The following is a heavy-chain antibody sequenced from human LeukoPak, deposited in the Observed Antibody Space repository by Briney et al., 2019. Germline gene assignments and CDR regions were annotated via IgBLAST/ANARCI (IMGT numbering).Heavy chain of an antibody. CDR2: IRYDGITK. CDR3: AKDHKYRIAAAGRGWYFDY. J-gene: IGHJ4*02. V-gene: IGHV3-30*02. D-gene: IGHD6-13*01. CDR1: GFIFSDYG. Sequence: GGSLRLSCAASGFIFSDYGMHWVRQAPGKGLEWVTFIRYDGITKYHADSVKGRFTISRDNSKNTLYLQMNSLRAEDTAVYYCAKDHKYRIAAAGRGWYFDYWGQGTLVTVSS.